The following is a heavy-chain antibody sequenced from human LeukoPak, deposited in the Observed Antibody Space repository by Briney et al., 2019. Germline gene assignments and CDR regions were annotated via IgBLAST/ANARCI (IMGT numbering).Heavy chain of an antibody. CDR1: GYTFTGYY. V-gene: IGHV1-2*02. CDR2: INPNSGGT. D-gene: IGHD1-26*01. CDR3: ARDVGRGDYFDY. J-gene: IGHJ4*02. Sequence: ASVKVSCKASGYTFTGYYMHWVRQAPGQGLEWMGWINPNSGGTNYAQKFQGRATMTRDTSISTAYMELSRLRSDDTAVYYCARDVGRGDYFDYWGQGTLVTVSS.